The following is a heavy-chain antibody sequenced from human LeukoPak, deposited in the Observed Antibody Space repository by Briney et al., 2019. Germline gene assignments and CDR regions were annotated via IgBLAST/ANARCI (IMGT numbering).Heavy chain of an antibody. D-gene: IGHD2-2*01. CDR1: GGSISSSSSY. V-gene: IGHV4-39*01. J-gene: IGHJ6*03. CDR3: AGHLFCSSISCHYYMDV. Sequence: SETLSLTCTVSGGSISSSSSYWGWIRQPPGKGLEWIGSISYSGSTCYNPSLKSRVTISVDTSKNQFSLKLSSVTAADTAVYYCAGHLFCSSISCHYYMDVWGKGTTVTISS. CDR2: ISYSGST.